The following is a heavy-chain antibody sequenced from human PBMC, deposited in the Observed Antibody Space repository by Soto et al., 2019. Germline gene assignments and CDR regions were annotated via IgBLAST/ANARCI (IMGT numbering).Heavy chain of an antibody. V-gene: IGHV3-48*03. J-gene: IGHJ4*02. CDR1: GFNFKIYG. CDR2: ISTLGTTI. Sequence: QLVESGGGLVQPGGSLSLSCSASGFNFKIYGMTWVRQAPGKGLEWISDISTLGTTIHYADSVRDRFTISRDNPTNRVYLHLTSLRDEDTAVYYCARVAIMGVFNSPLFFFDLWGQGTLVTVSS. CDR3: ARVAIMGVFNSPLFFFDL. D-gene: IGHD2-21*01.